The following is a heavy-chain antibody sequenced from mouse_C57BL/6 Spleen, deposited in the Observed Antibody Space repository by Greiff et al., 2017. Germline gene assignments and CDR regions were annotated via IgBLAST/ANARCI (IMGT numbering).Heavy chain of an antibody. CDR2: INPSSGYT. V-gene: IGHV1-4*01. CDR3: SSYYCCDGVYFDY. CDR1: GYTFTSYT. D-gene: IGHD1-1*01. Sequence: QVQLQQSGAELARPGASVKMSCKASGYTFTSYTMHWVKQRPGQGLEWIGYINPSSGYTKYNQKFKDKATLTADKSSSTAYMQLSSLTSEDSAVXYCSSYYCCDGVYFDYWGQGTTLTVSS. J-gene: IGHJ2*01.